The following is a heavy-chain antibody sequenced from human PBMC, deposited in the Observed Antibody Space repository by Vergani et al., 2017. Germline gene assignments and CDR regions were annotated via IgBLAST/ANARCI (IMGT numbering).Heavy chain of an antibody. CDR3: ARGDYGILTGYRY. CDR1: GYTFSNYY. CDR2: INPSGGQT. D-gene: IGHD3-9*01. V-gene: IGHV1-46*03. Sequence: QVQVVQSGAEVKKSGASVKVSCKTSGYTFSNYYMHWVRPAPGQGLEWMGIINPSGGQTNYAQKFQGRVTMTRDTSTSTVYMELSSLRSEDTAIYYCARGDYGILTGYRYWGQGTLVTVSA. J-gene: IGHJ4*02.